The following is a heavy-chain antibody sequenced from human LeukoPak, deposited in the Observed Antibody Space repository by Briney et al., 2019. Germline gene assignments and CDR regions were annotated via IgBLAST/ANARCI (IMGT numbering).Heavy chain of an antibody. Sequence: PGGSLRLSCAASGFTFSSYAMSWVRQAPGKGLEWVAAISGSGGSTYYADSVKGRFTISRDNSKNTLYLQMNSLRAEDTAVYYCAKGRYYDFWSGYSDALEYWGQGTLVTVSS. D-gene: IGHD3-3*01. J-gene: IGHJ4*02. CDR1: GFTFSSYA. V-gene: IGHV3-23*01. CDR2: ISGSGGST. CDR3: AKGRYYDFWSGYSDALEY.